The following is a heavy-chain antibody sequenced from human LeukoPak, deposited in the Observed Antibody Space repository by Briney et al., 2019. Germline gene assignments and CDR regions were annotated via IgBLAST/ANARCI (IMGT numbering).Heavy chain of an antibody. CDR2: VSGSGDNT. CDR3: ARWGNDYSQFDS. J-gene: IGHJ4*02. D-gene: IGHD4-11*01. Sequence: GGSLRLSCAASGLSFSSFGMTWVRQAPGKGLEWVSVVSGSGDNTNYADSVKGRFTISRDNSKNTLFLQMNSLRTEDTAVYFCARWGNDYSQFDSWGQGTLVTVS. CDR1: GLSFSSFG. V-gene: IGHV3-23*01.